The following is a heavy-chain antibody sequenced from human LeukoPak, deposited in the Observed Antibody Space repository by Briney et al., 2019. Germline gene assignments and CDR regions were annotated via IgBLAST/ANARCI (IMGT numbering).Heavy chain of an antibody. D-gene: IGHD6-13*01. CDR1: GFTFSSYG. J-gene: IGHJ4*02. Sequence: PGRSLRLSCAASGFTFSSYGMHWVRQAPGKGLEWVAFIRYDGSNKYYADSVKGRFTISRDNSKNTLSLQMDSLRPDDTGVYYCAKDRGSSWYGAFDYWGQGTLVTVSS. CDR2: IRYDGSNK. CDR3: AKDRGSSWYGAFDY. V-gene: IGHV3-30*02.